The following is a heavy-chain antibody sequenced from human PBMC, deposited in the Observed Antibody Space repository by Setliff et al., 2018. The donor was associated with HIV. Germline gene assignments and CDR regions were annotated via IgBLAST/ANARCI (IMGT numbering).Heavy chain of an antibody. Sequence: KASETLSLTCTVSGGSISSDTYHYSWIRQPAGKGLEWIGQTYSSGSTKCDPSLKSRVTISVDTSKNQFSLTLSSVTAADTAMYYCATYAGNGGGKGYRGQGTLVTVSS. D-gene: IGHD2-21*01. J-gene: IGHJ4*02. CDR3: ATYAGNGGGKGY. CDR1: GGSISSDTYH. V-gene: IGHV4-61*09. CDR2: TYSSGST.